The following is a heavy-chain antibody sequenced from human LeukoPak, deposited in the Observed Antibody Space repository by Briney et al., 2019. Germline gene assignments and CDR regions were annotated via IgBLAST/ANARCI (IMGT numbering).Heavy chain of an antibody. Sequence: SETLSLTCTVSGGSISSYYWSWVRQPPGKGLEWIGYIYYSGSTNYNPSLKSRVTISVDTSKNQFSLKLSSATAADTAVYYCARVGPYTAFDYWGQGTLVTVSS. CDR1: GGSISSYY. CDR2: IYYSGST. V-gene: IGHV4-59*01. D-gene: IGHD3-16*01. J-gene: IGHJ4*02. CDR3: ARVGPYTAFDY.